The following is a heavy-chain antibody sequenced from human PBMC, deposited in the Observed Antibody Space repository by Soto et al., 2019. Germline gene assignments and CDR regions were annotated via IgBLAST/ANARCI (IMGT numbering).Heavy chain of an antibody. CDR3: ARVPDR. D-gene: IGHD2-2*01. CDR2: TYHSGST. V-gene: IGHV4-30-2*01. CDR1: GDTISTGGYT. Sequence: NPSETLSLTCDVSGDTISTGGYTWAWIRQPPGKGLEWIGHTYHSGSTYYNPSLKSRITISVDRSKNQFSLKLSSVTAADTAVYYCARVPDRWGQGTLVTVSS. J-gene: IGHJ5*02.